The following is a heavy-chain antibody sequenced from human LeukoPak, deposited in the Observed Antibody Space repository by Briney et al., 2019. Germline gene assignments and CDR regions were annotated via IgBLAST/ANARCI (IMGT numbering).Heavy chain of an antibody. D-gene: IGHD5-18*01. V-gene: IGHV3-74*03. CDR2: IQSDGSST. CDR3: AREAMVESMPDV. Sequence: GGSLRLSCAASGFTFSNHWLHWVRQAPGKGLAWVSRIQSDGSSTTYADSVKGRFTISRDNARNTLYLQMDSLRVEDTAVYYCAREAMVESMPDVWGQGTTVTVSS. J-gene: IGHJ6*02. CDR1: GFTFSNHW.